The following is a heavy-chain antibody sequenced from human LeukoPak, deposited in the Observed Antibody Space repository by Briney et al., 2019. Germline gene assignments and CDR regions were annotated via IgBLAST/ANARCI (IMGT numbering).Heavy chain of an antibody. V-gene: IGHV3-7*01. J-gene: IGHJ4*02. CDR2: IKQDGSEK. D-gene: IGHD1-26*01. CDR1: GFTCSSYW. CDR3: AKDKEGATYGYYFDY. Sequence: GGSLRLSCAASGFTCSSYWMSWVRQAPGKGLEWVANIKQDGSEKYYVDSVKGRFTISRDNAKNSLYLQMNSLRAEDTAVYYCAKDKEGATYGYYFDYWGQGTLVTVSS.